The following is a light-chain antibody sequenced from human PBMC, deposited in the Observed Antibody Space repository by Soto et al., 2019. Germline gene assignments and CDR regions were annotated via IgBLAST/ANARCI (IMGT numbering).Light chain of an antibody. J-gene: IGKJ1*01. Sequence: DIQMTQSPSTLSASVGDRVAITCRASQSISSWLAWYQQKPGKAPKLLIHKASTLESGVPSRFSGSGSGTEFTLTIRSLQPDDSATYYCQQYITYWTFGQGTKVEIK. CDR2: KAS. V-gene: IGKV1-5*03. CDR3: QQYITYWT. CDR1: QSISSW.